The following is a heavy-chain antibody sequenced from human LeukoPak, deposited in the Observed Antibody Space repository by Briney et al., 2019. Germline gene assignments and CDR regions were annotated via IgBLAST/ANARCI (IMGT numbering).Heavy chain of an antibody. CDR1: GFTFSSYE. D-gene: IGHD1-26*01. Sequence: GGSLRLSCAASGFTFSSYEMNWVREAPGKGLEWVSYISSSGSTIYCADSVKGRFTISRDNAKNSLYLQMNSLRAEDTAVYYCARDRRSGSYHYFFDYWGQGTLVTVSS. J-gene: IGHJ4*02. V-gene: IGHV3-48*03. CDR3: ARDRRSGSYHYFFDY. CDR2: ISSSGSTI.